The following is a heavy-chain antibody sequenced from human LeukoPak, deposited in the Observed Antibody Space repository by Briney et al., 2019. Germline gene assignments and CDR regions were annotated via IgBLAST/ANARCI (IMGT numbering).Heavy chain of an antibody. CDR3: VTIKHGSIYGYFDF. V-gene: IGHV4-59*11. D-gene: IGHD5-18*01. J-gene: IGHJ4*02. Sequence: SETLSLTCTVSGGSISSHYWSWIRQPPGKGLEWIAYLLDSVNTKDNPSLNSRLTLSADTSKNQFSLRLSSVTAADTAVYYCVTIKHGSIYGYFDFWGQGIKVTVSS. CDR2: LLDSVNT. CDR1: GGSISSHY.